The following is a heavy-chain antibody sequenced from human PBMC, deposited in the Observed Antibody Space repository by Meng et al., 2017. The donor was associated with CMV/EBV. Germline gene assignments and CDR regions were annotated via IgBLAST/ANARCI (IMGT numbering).Heavy chain of an antibody. CDR3: ARAALAAAGTGCDY. Sequence: SETLSLTCAVYGGSFSGYYWSWIRQPPGKGLEWIGEINHSGSTNYNPSLKSRVTISVDTSKNQFSLKLSSVTAADTAVYYCARAALAAAGTGCDYWGQGTLVTSPQ. J-gene: IGHJ4*02. CDR1: GGSFSGYY. CDR2: INHSGST. V-gene: IGHV4-34*01. D-gene: IGHD6-13*01.